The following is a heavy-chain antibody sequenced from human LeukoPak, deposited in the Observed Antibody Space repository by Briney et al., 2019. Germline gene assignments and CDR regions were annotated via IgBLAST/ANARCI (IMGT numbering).Heavy chain of an antibody. D-gene: IGHD3-9*01. CDR3: ARASYYDVLTGPSCPDY. CDR1: GYTLTELS. CDR2: INPNSGGT. V-gene: IGHV1-2*02. J-gene: IGHJ4*02. Sequence: ASVKVSCKVSGYTLTELSMHWVRQAPGKGLEWMGWINPNSGGTNYAQKFQGRVTMTRDTSISTAYMELSRVRSDDTAVYYCARASYYDVLTGPSCPDYWGQGTLVTVSS.